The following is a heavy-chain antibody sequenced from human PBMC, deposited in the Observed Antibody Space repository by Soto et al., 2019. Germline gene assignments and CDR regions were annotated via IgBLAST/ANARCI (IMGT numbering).Heavy chain of an antibody. V-gene: IGHV3-30*18. J-gene: IGHJ5*02. CDR1: GFSFSFFG. CDR2: ISNDGSKR. CDR3: AKDKVPYFDYWSRQRWFDP. Sequence: GGSLRLSCVASGFSFSFFGMHWVRQFPGKGLEWVAVISNDGSKRYYIDSVEGRFTISRDDSKNTLYLQVDSLRVDDTAVYYCAKDKVPYFDYWSRQRWFDPWGQGTPVTVSS. D-gene: IGHD3-3*01.